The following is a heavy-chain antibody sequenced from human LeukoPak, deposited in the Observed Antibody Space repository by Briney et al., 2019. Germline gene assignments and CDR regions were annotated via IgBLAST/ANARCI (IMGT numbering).Heavy chain of an antibody. CDR3: ARSYCSSTSCYTFFDY. D-gene: IGHD2-2*02. J-gene: IGHJ4*02. V-gene: IGHV1-2*02. CDR2: INPNSGGT. CDR1: GGTFSSYA. Sequence: GASVKVSCKASGGTFSSYAISWVRQAPGQGLEWMGWINPNSGGTNYAQKFQGRVTMTRDTSISTAYMELSRLRSDDTAVYYCARSYCSSTSCYTFFDYWGQGTLVTVSS.